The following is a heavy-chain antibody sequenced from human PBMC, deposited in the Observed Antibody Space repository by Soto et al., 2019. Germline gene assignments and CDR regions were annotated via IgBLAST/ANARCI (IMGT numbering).Heavy chain of an antibody. CDR3: ARELNTDSSACYSFAY. CDR2: IIPSSDTP. J-gene: IGHJ4*02. CDR1: GGTFSNFG. D-gene: IGHD3-22*01. V-gene: IGHV1-69*13. Sequence: GASVKVSCKASGGTFSNFGIAWVRQAPGQGLEWMGGIIPSSDTPNYAQSFQGRVRITADESTSTAYMELSSLRSEDAAIYYCARELNTDSSACYSFAYWGQGTLVTVSS.